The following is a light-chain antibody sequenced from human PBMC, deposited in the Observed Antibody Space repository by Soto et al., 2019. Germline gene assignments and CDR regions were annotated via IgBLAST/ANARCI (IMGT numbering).Light chain of an antibody. CDR2: GAS. CDR1: QSISSS. J-gene: IGKJ5*01. V-gene: IGKV3-15*01. CDR3: QQYKNWPPIT. Sequence: EIVMTQSPATLPVSPGERATLSCRASQSISSSLAWYQKKPGQAPRLLXFGASTRATGISARFSGSGSWTELTLTISSLQSEDFAVYYCQQYKNWPPITFGQGTRLEIK.